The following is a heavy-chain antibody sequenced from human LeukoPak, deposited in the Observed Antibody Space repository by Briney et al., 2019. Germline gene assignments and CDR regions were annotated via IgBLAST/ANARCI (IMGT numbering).Heavy chain of an antibody. Sequence: PGGSLRLSCAASGFTFSSYGMNWVRQAPGKGLEWVSGIVPSGGTTYYADSVKGRFTISRDNAKNSLYLQMNSLRAEDTAVYYCATEMLAAVAAQSWGQGTLVTVSS. CDR3: ATEMLAAVAAQS. V-gene: IGHV3-21*01. J-gene: IGHJ5*02. CDR2: IVPSGGTT. D-gene: IGHD6-19*01. CDR1: GFTFSSYG.